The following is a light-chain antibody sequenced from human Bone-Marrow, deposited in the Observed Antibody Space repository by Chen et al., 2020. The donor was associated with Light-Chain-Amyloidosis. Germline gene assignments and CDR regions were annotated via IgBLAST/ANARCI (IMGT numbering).Light chain of an antibody. CDR1: QTISSNY. CDR3: QQYGTSPLT. CDR2: GSS. J-gene: IGKJ4*01. V-gene: IGKV3-20*01. Sequence: EIVLTQSPGTLSLSPGEGANLSCRASQTISSNYLTWYQQKFGQAPSLLIYGSSSRATGIPDRFTVSGSGTYFTLTINRLEPEDFAMYYCQQYGTSPLTFGGGTKVEIK.